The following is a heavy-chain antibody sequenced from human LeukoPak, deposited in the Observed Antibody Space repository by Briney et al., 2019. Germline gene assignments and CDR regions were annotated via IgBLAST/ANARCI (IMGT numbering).Heavy chain of an antibody. Sequence: ASVKVSCKASGYTFTGYYMHWVRRAPGQGLEWMGWINPNSGGTNYAQKFQGRVTMTRDTSISTAYTELSRLRSDDTAVYYCARETAAEPSFDPWGQGTLVTVSS. V-gene: IGHV1-2*02. D-gene: IGHD6-13*01. CDR3: ARETAAEPSFDP. CDR2: INPNSGGT. J-gene: IGHJ5*02. CDR1: GYTFTGYY.